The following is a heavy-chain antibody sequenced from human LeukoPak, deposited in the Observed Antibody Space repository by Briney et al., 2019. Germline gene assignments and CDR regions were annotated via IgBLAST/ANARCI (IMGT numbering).Heavy chain of an antibody. V-gene: IGHV4-39*07. CDR2: IYYSGST. D-gene: IGHD6-19*01. J-gene: IGHJ4*02. CDR1: GGSISSSSYY. CDR3: ASSSGWWVFDY. Sequence: SETLSFTCTVSGGSISSSSYYWGWIRQPPGKGLEWIGSIYYSGSTYYNPSLKSRVTISVDTSKNQFSLKLSSVTAADTAVYYCASSSGWWVFDYWGQGTLVTVSS.